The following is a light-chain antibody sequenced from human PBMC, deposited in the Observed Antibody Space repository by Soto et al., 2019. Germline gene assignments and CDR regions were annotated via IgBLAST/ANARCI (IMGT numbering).Light chain of an antibody. CDR1: QSVSSY. CDR3: QQRSSFWPEYT. J-gene: IGKJ2*01. V-gene: IGKV3-11*01. CDR2: DAS. Sequence: VLTQSPATLSLSPGEKATLSCRASQSVSSYLAWYQHKPGQAPRLLIFDASHRASGIPPRFSGSGSGTDFTLTISSLEPEDCAVYYCQQRSSFWPEYTFGPGTKVDIK.